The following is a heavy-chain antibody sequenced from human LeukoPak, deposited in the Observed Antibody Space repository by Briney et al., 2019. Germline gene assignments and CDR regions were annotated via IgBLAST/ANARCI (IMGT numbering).Heavy chain of an antibody. J-gene: IGHJ5*02. CDR3: VRDQPRTAAPRSWFDP. CDR1: GDSISSHY. CDR2: IYYSGIT. Sequence: SETLSLTCTVSGDSISSHYWSWIRQPPGKGLEWIGYIYYSGITNYNPSLKTRVTISEETPKNQFSLKLTSGSAADRAVVYCVRDQPRTAAPRSWFDPWGQGTPVTVSS. V-gene: IGHV4-59*11. D-gene: IGHD6-25*01.